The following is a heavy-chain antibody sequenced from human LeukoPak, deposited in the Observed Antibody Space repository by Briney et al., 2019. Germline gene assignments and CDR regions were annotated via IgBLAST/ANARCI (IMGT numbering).Heavy chain of an antibody. V-gene: IGHV3-73*01. Sequence: GGSLRLSCAASGFTFSGSAMHWVRQASGKGLEWVGRIRSKANSYATAYAASVKGRFTISRDDSTNTAYLQMNSLKTEDTAVYYCTRRDCGGGSCYLDYWGQGTLVTVSS. D-gene: IGHD2-15*01. CDR2: IRSKANSYAT. CDR1: GFTFSGSA. CDR3: TRRDCGGGSCYLDY. J-gene: IGHJ4*02.